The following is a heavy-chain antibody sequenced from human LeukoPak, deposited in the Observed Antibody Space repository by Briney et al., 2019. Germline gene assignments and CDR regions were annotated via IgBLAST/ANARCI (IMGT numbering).Heavy chain of an antibody. CDR2: INPSGVST. J-gene: IGHJ4*02. CDR3: ARGRVDTQPLLAY. D-gene: IGHD5-18*01. CDR1: GFTFTTCY. Sequence: ASVTLSFTSSGFTFTTCYMHWVRQAQGQGQEWMAVINPSGVSTTYAQNFQGRVTMTRDTSTSTVYMELSSLRSEDTAVYYCARGRVDTQPLLAYWGQGTLVTVSS. V-gene: IGHV1-46*01.